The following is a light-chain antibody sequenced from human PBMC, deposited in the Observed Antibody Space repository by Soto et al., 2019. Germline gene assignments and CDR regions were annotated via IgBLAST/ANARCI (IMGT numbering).Light chain of an antibody. Sequence: DIQMTQSPPTLSASVGDRVTITCRASQSISSWLAWYQQKPGKAPILLIYKASSLESGVPSRFSGSGSGTEFTLTISSLQPDDFATYYCQQYSSYSRYTFGQGTKLEIK. CDR2: KAS. CDR3: QQYSSYSRYT. V-gene: IGKV1-5*03. J-gene: IGKJ2*01. CDR1: QSISSW.